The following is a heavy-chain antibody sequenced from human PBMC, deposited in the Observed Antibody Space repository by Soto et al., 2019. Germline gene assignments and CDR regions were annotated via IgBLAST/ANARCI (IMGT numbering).Heavy chain of an antibody. D-gene: IGHD3-10*01. J-gene: IGHJ6*02. CDR2: INPSGGST. V-gene: IGHV1-46*01. Sequence: ASVKVSCKASGYTFTGYYMHWVRQAPGQGLEWMGIINPSGGSTSYAQKFQGRVTMTRDTSTSTVYMELSSLRSEDTAVYYCARSGSAGNSGVVYYGMDVWGQGTTVTVSS. CDR3: ARSGSAGNSGVVYYGMDV. CDR1: GYTFTGYY.